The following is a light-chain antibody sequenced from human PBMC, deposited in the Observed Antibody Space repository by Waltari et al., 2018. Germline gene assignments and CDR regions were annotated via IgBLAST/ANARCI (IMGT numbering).Light chain of an antibody. CDR3: QQYNNWPRT. V-gene: IGKV3-15*01. J-gene: IGKJ1*01. CDR1: QSVSSN. Sequence: EIVMTQSPATLSVSPGARDTLSCRASQSVSSNLAWYQQKPGQAPRLLIYGASTRANGIPARFSGSGSGTEFTLTISSMQSEDFAVYYCQQYNNWPRTFGQGTKVEIK. CDR2: GAS.